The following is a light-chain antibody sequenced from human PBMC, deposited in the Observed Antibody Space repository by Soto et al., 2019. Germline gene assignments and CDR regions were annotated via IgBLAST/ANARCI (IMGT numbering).Light chain of an antibody. CDR1: QSVSSN. J-gene: IGKJ4*01. CDR2: GAY. CDR3: QQYNNWPPLT. Sequence: EIVMTQSPATLSVSPGERATLSCRASQSVSSNLAWYQQKPGQAPRLLIYGAYTRATGIPARFSGGGSGTEFTLNISGLQSEDFAVYYCQQYNNWPPLTFGGGTKVEIK. V-gene: IGKV3D-15*01.